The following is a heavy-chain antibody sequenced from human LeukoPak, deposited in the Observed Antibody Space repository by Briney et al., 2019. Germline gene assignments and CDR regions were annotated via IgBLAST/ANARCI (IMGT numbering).Heavy chain of an antibody. CDR1: GFTSSSYS. Sequence: GGSLRLSCATSGFTSSSYSMNWVRQAPGKGLEWVSCISSSSSYIYYTDSVKGRFTISRDNAKNSLTLQMNSLRAEDTAVYYCARGSQGLGDWGQGTLVTVSS. CDR2: ISSSSSYI. D-gene: IGHD3-16*01. CDR3: ARGSQGLGD. V-gene: IGHV3-21*01. J-gene: IGHJ4*02.